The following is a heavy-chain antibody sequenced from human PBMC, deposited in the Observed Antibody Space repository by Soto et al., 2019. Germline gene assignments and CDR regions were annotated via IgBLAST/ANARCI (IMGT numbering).Heavy chain of an antibody. D-gene: IGHD2-21*02. CDR3: ARDLWGYCGTDCYPLDV. V-gene: IGHV4-59*11. J-gene: IGHJ6*02. Sequence: PSETLSLTCTVSGGSLSGHYWSWIRQPPGKGLEWIGYMYNTGSTVYNPSFKSRVTISVDTSKNQFSLKLNSVTAADTAVYYCARDLWGYCGTDCYPLDVWGQGTTVTVSS. CDR2: MYNTGST. CDR1: GGSLSGHY.